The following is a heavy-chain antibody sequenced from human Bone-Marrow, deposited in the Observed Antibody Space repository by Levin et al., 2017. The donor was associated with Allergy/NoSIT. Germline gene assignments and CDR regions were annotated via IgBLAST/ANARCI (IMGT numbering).Heavy chain of an antibody. CDR3: ARDAGGYYEYFDY. V-gene: IGHV3-30*04. CDR1: GFTFSSYA. J-gene: IGHJ4*02. Sequence: GESLKISCAASGFTFSSYAMHWVRQAPGKGLEWVAVISYDGSNKYYADSVKGRFTISRDNSKNTLYLQMNSLRAEDTAVYYCARDAGGYYEYFDYWGQGTLVTVSS. CDR2: ISYDGSNK. D-gene: IGHD3-22*01.